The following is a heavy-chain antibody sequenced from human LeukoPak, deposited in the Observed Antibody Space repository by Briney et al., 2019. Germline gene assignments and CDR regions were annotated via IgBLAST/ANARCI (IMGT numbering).Heavy chain of an antibody. CDR1: GFTLSTNA. CDR2: ISGSGAST. V-gene: IGHV3-23*01. Sequence: PGGSLRLSCLTSGFTLSTNAMSWVRQAPGKGLEWISGISGSGASTYYADSVKGRFTISRDNAKNSLSLQLNSLRAEDTAVYYCARLRDSFWGQGTMVTVSS. CDR3: ARLRDSF. J-gene: IGHJ3*01. D-gene: IGHD2-15*01.